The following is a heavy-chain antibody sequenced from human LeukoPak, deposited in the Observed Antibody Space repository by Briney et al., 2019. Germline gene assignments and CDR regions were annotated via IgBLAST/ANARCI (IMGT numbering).Heavy chain of an antibody. CDR2: LIPILDIA. V-gene: IGHV1-69*04. CDR3: VQQKNSDYFVDY. D-gene: IGHD3-16*01. Sequence: SVKVSCRASGGTFSSYAIIWVRQAPGQGLEWMGRLIPILDIANYAQKFQGRVTITADKSMSTAYMELSSLRSEDTAVYYCVQQKNSDYFVDYWGQGTLVTVSS. CDR1: GGTFSSYA. J-gene: IGHJ4*02.